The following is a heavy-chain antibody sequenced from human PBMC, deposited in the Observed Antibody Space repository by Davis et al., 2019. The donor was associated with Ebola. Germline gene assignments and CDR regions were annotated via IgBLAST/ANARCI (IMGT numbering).Heavy chain of an antibody. CDR2: ISGSGGST. CDR1: GFTFSSYA. J-gene: IGHJ4*02. D-gene: IGHD2-15*01. CDR3: AQSGRGIPVVFDY. Sequence: GGSLRLSCAASGFTFSSYAMSWVRQAPGKGLEWVSAISGSGGSTYYADSVKGRFTISRDNSKNTLYLQMNSLRAEDTAVYYCAQSGRGIPVVFDYWGQGTLVTVSS. V-gene: IGHV3-23*01.